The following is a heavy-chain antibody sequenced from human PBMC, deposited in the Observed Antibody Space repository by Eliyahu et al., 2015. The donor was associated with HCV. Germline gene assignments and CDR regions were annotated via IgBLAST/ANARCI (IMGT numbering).Heavy chain of an antibody. D-gene: IGHD4-11*01. Sequence: AASGFTFSSYAMHWVRQAPGKGLEWVAVISYDGSNKYYADSVKGRFTISRDNSKNTLYLQMNSLRAEDTAVYYCARDFSTLTKSPPANAFDIWGQGTMVTVSS. CDR3: ARDFSTLTKSPPANAFDI. CDR2: ISYDGSNK. J-gene: IGHJ3*02. V-gene: IGHV3-30-3*01. CDR1: GFTFSSYA.